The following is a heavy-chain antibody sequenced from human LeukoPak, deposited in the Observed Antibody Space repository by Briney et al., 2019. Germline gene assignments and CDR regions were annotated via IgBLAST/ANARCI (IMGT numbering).Heavy chain of an antibody. D-gene: IGHD2-15*01. CDR1: GYTFTSYG. Sequence: ASVKVSCKASGYTFTSYGISWVRQAPGQRLEWMGWISAYNGNTNYAQKLQGRVTMTTDTSTSTAYMELRSLRSDDTAVYYCAREVVVVVAAIGEEYYFDYWGQGTLVTVSS. J-gene: IGHJ4*02. V-gene: IGHV1-18*01. CDR3: AREVVVVVAAIGEEYYFDY. CDR2: ISAYNGNT.